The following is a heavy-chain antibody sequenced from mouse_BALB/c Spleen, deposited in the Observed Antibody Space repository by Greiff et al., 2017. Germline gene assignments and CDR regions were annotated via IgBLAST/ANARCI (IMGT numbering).Heavy chain of an antibody. J-gene: IGHJ4*01. CDR1: GYAFTNYL. CDR2: INPGSGGT. V-gene: IGHV1-54*01. Sequence: QVQLQQSGAELVRPGTSVKVSCKASGYAFTNYLIEWVKQRPGQGLEWIGVINPGSGGTNYNEKFKGKATLTADKSSSTAYMQLSSLTSDDSAVYFCARSEGYAMDYWGQGTSVTVSS. CDR3: ARSEGYAMDY.